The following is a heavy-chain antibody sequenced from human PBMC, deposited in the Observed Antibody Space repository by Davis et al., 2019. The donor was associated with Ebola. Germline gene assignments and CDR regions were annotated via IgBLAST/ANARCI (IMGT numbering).Heavy chain of an antibody. Sequence: AASVKVSCKASGYTFTGYYMHWVRQAPGQGLEWMGWINPNSGGTNYAQKFQGWVTMTRDTSISTAYMELSRLRSDDTAVYYCARVITIFGVVIYHAFDIWGQGTMVTVSS. J-gene: IGHJ3*02. D-gene: IGHD3-3*01. CDR2: INPNSGGT. CDR3: ARVITIFGVVIYHAFDI. CDR1: GYTFTGYY. V-gene: IGHV1-2*04.